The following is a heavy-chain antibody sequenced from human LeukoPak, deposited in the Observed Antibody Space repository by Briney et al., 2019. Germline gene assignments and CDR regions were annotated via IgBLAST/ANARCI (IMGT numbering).Heavy chain of an antibody. J-gene: IGHJ4*02. D-gene: IGHD5-18*01. V-gene: IGHV3-30-3*01. Sequence: GGSLRLSCAASGFTFSSFAMHWVRQAPGKGLEWVATISYDRTNKYYADSVKGRFTISRDNSENTLYLQMNSLKIEDTAVYYCARDGGAWIQLWLSFDFWGQGTLVTVSS. CDR1: GFTFSSFA. CDR2: ISYDRTNK. CDR3: ARDGGAWIQLWLSFDF.